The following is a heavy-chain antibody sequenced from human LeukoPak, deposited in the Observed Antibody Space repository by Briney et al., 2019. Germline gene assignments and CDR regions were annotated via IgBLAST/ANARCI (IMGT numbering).Heavy chain of an antibody. CDR2: IYHSGST. Sequence: PSETLSLTCTVSGGSISSGGYYWSWIRQPPGKGLEWIGYIYHSGSTYYNPSLKSRVTISVDRSKNQFSLKLSSVTAADTAVYYCARGSIAARLSWGQGTLVTVSS. D-gene: IGHD6-6*01. J-gene: IGHJ5*02. V-gene: IGHV4-30-2*01. CDR3: ARGSIAARLS. CDR1: GGSISSGGYY.